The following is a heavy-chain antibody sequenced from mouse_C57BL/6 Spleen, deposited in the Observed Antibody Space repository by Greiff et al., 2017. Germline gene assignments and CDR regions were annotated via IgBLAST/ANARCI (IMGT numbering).Heavy chain of an antibody. CDR3: ARFYFEY. CDR1: GYTFTSYW. V-gene: IGHV1-59*01. Sequence: QVQLQQPGAELVRPGTSVKLSCKASGYTFTSYWLHWVKQRPGQGLEWIGVIDPSDSYTNYNQKFKGKATLTVDTSSSTAYMQLSSLTSEASAVYYCARFYFEYWGQGTTLTVAS. CDR2: IDPSDSYT. J-gene: IGHJ2*01.